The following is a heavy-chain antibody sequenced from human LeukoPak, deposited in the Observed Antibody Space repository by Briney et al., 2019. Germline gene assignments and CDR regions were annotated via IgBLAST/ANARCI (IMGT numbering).Heavy chain of an antibody. CDR2: ISSSGSHT. V-gene: IGHV3-11*03. J-gene: IGHJ4*02. CDR1: GFTFSDYY. D-gene: IGHD6-19*01. Sequence: PGGSLRLSCAASGFTFSDYYMSWIRQAPGKGLEWVSYISSSGSHTNYADSVKGRFTISRDNAKNSLYLQMNSLRDEDTAIYYCARRYIVAGSYFDYWGPGTPVTVSS. CDR3: ARRYIVAGSYFDY.